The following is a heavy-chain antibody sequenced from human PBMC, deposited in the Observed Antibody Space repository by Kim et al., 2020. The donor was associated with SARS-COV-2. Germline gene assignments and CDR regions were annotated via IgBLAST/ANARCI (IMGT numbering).Heavy chain of an antibody. CDR1: GGSFSGYY. CDR2: INHSGST. J-gene: IGHJ4*02. D-gene: IGHD3-3*01. CDR3: ARGGIYSIFLSSRPALIDY. Sequence: SETLSLTCAVYGGSFSGYYWSWIRQPPGKGLEWIGEINHSGSTNYNPSLKSRVTISVDTSKNQFSLKLSSVTAADTAVYYCARGGIYSIFLSSRPALIDYWGQGTLVTVSS. V-gene: IGHV4-34*01.